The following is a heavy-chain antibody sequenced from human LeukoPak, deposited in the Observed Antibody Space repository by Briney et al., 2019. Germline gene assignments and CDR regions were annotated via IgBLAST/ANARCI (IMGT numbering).Heavy chain of an antibody. J-gene: IGHJ3*02. D-gene: IGHD6-13*01. Sequence: SETLSLTCAVYGGSFSSYYWSWIRQPPGKGLEWIGEINHSGSTNYNPSLKSRVTISVDTSKNQFSLKLSSVTAADTAVYYCARVPRYSSRRDAFDIWGQGTMVTVSS. V-gene: IGHV4-34*01. CDR3: ARVPRYSSRRDAFDI. CDR2: INHSGST. CDR1: GGSFSSYY.